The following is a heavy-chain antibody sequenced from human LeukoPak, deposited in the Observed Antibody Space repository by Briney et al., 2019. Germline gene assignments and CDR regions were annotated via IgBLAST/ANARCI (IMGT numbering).Heavy chain of an antibody. D-gene: IGHD4-17*01. V-gene: IGHV4-59*01. CDR1: GGSLSSYY. CDR2: IYYTGST. J-gene: IGHJ4*02. Sequence: SETLSLTCTVSGGSLSSYYWSWIRQPPGKGLEWIGFIYYTGSTNYNPSLKSRVTISVDTSKNQFSLKLSSVTAADTAVYYCARHTAYFDYWGQGTLVTVSS. CDR3: ARHTAYFDY.